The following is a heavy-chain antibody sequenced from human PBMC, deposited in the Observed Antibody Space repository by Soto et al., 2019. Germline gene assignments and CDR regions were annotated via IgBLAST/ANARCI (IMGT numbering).Heavy chain of an antibody. CDR3: ARDHGSSGWFSNCYYYDGMDV. J-gene: IGHJ6*02. CDR2: ISAYNGNT. Sequence: QVQLVQSGAEVKKPGASVKVSCKASGYTFTSYGISWVRQAPGQGLEWMGWISAYNGNTNYAQKLQGRVTMTTDTSKSTDYKELRSLRSDDTAVYYCARDHGSSGWFSNCYYYDGMDVWGQGTPVTVSS. CDR1: GYTFTSYG. D-gene: IGHD6-19*01. V-gene: IGHV1-18*01.